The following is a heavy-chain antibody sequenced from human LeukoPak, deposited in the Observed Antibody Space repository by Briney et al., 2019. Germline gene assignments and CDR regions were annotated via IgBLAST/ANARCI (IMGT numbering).Heavy chain of an antibody. J-gene: IGHJ3*02. Sequence: ASVKVSCKASGYTLTGYYMHWVRQAPGQGLEWMGWINPNSGGTNYAQKFQGRVTMTRDTSISTAYMELSRLRSDDTAVYYCARDEFGERAFDIWGQGTMVTVSS. CDR3: ARDEFGERAFDI. CDR1: GYTLTGYY. D-gene: IGHD3-10*01. CDR2: INPNSGGT. V-gene: IGHV1-2*02.